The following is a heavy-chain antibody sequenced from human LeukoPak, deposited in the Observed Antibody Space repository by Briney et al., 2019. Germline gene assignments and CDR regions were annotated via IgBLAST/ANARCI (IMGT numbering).Heavy chain of an antibody. CDR3: AKEPRHCGGDCFSLLDD. J-gene: IGHJ4*02. CDR1: GFTLSPYA. CDR2: IGGGGGST. Sequence: SGGSLRLSCSMSGFTLSPYAMSWVRQAPGKGLEWVSTIGGGGGSTDYTDSVKGRFTISRDNSKNTLYLQMNSLRAEDTAVYYCAKEPRHCGGDCFSLLDDWGQGTLVTVSS. V-gene: IGHV3-23*01. D-gene: IGHD2-21*02.